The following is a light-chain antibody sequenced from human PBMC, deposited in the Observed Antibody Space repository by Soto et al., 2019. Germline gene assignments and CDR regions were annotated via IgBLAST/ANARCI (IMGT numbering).Light chain of an antibody. Sequence: EIVLTQSPGTLSLSPGERATLSCRASQSVSSSYLAWYQQKPGQAPRLLIYGASSRATGIPARFSGSGSRTDFTLTISGLQSEDAAIYYCQQYQTWPRTFGQGTRVEVK. J-gene: IGKJ1*01. CDR1: QSVSSSY. V-gene: IGKV3-20*01. CDR3: QQYQTWPRT. CDR2: GAS.